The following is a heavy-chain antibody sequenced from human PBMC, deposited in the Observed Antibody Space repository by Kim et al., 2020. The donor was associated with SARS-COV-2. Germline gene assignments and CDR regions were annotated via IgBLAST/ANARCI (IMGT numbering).Heavy chain of an antibody. V-gene: IGHV1-46*01. J-gene: IGHJ4*02. Sequence: ASVKVSCKASGYTFTSYYMHWVRQAPGQGLEWMGIINPSGGSTSYAQKFQGRVTMTRDTSTSTVYMELSSLRSEDTAVYYCARGRQTDYGDYGGPGASDYWGQGTLVTVSS. D-gene: IGHD4-17*01. CDR2: INPSGGST. CDR3: ARGRQTDYGDYGGPGASDY. CDR1: GYTFTSYY.